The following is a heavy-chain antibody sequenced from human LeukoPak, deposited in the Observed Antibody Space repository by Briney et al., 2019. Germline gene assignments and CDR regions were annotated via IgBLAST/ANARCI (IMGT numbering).Heavy chain of an antibody. V-gene: IGHV4-59*01. J-gene: IGHJ5*02. D-gene: IGHD3-22*01. CDR2: IYYSGST. CDR3: ARGLGYYDSSGYYYWFDP. CDR1: GGSISSYY. Sequence: SETLSLTCTVSGGSISSYYWSWIRQPPGKGLEWIWYIYYSGSTNYNPSLKSRVTISVDTSKNQFSLKLSSVTAADTAVYYCARGLGYYDSSGYYYWFDPWGQGTLVTVSS.